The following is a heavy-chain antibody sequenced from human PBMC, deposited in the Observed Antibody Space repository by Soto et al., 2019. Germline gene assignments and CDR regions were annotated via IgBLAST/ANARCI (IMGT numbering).Heavy chain of an antibody. V-gene: IGHV1-46*01. CDR2: INPSGGIT. Sequence: ASVKVSCKASGYTFTSYYMNWVRQAPGQGLEWMGVINPSGGITTYAQKFQGRVTMTRDTSTSTVYMEVSSLRSEDTAVYYCARSRSTDYWGLGTLVTVSS. J-gene: IGHJ4*02. CDR1: GYTFTSYY. CDR3: ARSRSTDY.